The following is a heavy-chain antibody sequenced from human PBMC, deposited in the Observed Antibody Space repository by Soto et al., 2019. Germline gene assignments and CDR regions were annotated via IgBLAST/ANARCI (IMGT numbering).Heavy chain of an antibody. Sequence: GGSLRLSCAASGFTFNSYGMNWVRQAPGKGLEWVAGVSAGGGDTSYADSVKGRFTISRGNSKDTLYLQMNSLRAEDTAVYYCAKSSSTPHYYGMDVWGQGTTVTVSS. V-gene: IGHV3-23*01. CDR1: GFTFNSYG. CDR2: VSAGGGDT. J-gene: IGHJ6*02. CDR3: AKSSSTPHYYGMDV. D-gene: IGHD2-2*01.